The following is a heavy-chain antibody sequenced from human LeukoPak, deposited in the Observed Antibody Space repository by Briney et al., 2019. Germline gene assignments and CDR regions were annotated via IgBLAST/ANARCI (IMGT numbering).Heavy chain of an antibody. V-gene: IGHV1-18*01. J-gene: IGHJ4*02. CDR3: AREVPENFNFDY. Sequence: EASVKVSCKASGYTFTSYGISWVRQAPGQGLEWMGWNSAYNGNTNYAQKLQGRVTMTTDTSTSTAYIELRSLRSDDTAVYYCAREVPENFNFDYWGQGTLVTVSS. CDR2: NSAYNGNT. CDR1: GYTFTSYG. D-gene: IGHD2/OR15-2a*01.